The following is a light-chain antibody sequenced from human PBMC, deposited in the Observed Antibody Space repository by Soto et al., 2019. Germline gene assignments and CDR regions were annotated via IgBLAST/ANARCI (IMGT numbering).Light chain of an antibody. CDR1: SSNIGAGYD. CDR2: GNS. CDR3: QSYDSSLSPFV. Sequence: QSVLTQPPSVSGAPGQRVTFSCTGSSSNIGAGYDVHWYQQLPGTAPKLLIYGNSNRPSGVPDRFSGSKSGTSASLAITGLQAEDEADYYCQSYDSSLSPFVFATGTKLTVL. J-gene: IGLJ1*01. V-gene: IGLV1-40*01.